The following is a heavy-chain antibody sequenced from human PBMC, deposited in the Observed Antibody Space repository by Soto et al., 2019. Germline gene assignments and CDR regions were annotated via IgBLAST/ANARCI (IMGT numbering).Heavy chain of an antibody. J-gene: IGHJ5*02. D-gene: IGHD6-13*01. CDR3: VRRHVSATGIDWFDP. CDR1: GYTFTSYG. V-gene: IGHV1-3*01. Sequence: ASVKVSCKASGYTFTSYGIHWVRQAPGQRLEWMGWINAANGDTKYSPKFQGRVTITRDTSASTAYTELSSLRSEDTAAYYCVRRHVSATGIDWFDPWGQGTLVTVSS. CDR2: INAANGDT.